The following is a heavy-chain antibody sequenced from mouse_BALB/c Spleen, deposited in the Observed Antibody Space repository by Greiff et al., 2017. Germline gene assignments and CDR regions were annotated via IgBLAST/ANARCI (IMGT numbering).Heavy chain of an antibody. CDR1: GDTITSGY. D-gene: IGHD3-1*01. V-gene: IGHV3-8*02. CDR3: ACPCIQLGPLHAVGY. Sequence: EVQGVESGPSLVKPSQTLSLSCSVTGDTITSGYWNWIRKFPGNKLEYMGYISYSGGTYYNPSIKRRIAITQDTSKNQYYLQSNPVTTEDAATYYCACPCIQLGPLHAVGYWGQGTSVTVSS. J-gene: IGHJ4*01. CDR2: ISYSGGT.